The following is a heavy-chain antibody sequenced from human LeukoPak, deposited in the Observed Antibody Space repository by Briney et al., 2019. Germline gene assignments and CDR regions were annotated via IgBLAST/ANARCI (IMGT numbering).Heavy chain of an antibody. Sequence: ASVKVSCKASGYTFTGYYMHWVRQAPGQGLEWMGWINPKTGGTKFLQKFQGRVTMTRDTSISTAYMELSRLRSDDTAVYYCASYTDAFDIWGQGTMVTVSS. CDR3: ASYTDAFDI. V-gene: IGHV1-2*02. D-gene: IGHD2-2*02. CDR1: GYTFTGYY. J-gene: IGHJ3*02. CDR2: INPKTGGT.